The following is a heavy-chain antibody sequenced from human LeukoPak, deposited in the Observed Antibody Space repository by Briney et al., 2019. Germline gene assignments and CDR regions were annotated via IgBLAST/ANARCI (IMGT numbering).Heavy chain of an antibody. V-gene: IGHV4-61*02. CDR3: ARVPRSVGAKGVYAFDI. CDR2: IYTSGST. J-gene: IGHJ3*02. D-gene: IGHD1-26*01. Sequence: SETLSLTCTVSGGSISSGSYYWSWIRQPAGKGLEWIGRIYTSGSTNYNPSLKSRVTISVDTSKNQFSLKLSSVTAADTAVYYCARVPRSVGAKGVYAFDIWGQGTMVTVSS. CDR1: GGSISSGSYY.